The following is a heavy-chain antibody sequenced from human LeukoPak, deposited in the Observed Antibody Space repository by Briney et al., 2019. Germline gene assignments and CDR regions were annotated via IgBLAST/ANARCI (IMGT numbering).Heavy chain of an antibody. CDR1: GLTVSSNY. J-gene: IGHJ4*02. V-gene: IGHV3-53*01. D-gene: IGHD6-19*01. CDR2: IYSGGST. Sequence: GGSLGLSCAASGLTVSSNYMSWVRQAPGKGLEWVSVIYSGGSTYFADSVKGRFTISRDNSKNTLYLQMNSLRAEDTAVYYCARGAVAGTAYWGQGTLVTVSS. CDR3: ARGAVAGTAY.